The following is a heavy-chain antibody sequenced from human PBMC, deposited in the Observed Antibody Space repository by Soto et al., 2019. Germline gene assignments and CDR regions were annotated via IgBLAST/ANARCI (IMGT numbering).Heavy chain of an antibody. CDR1: GGSISSGGYY. D-gene: IGHD3-3*01. J-gene: IGHJ4*02. V-gene: IGHV4-31*03. CDR3: ARAPDTIFGVVNHYFDY. Sequence: SETLSLTCTVSGGSISSGGYYWSWIRQHPGKGLEWIGYIYYSGSTYYNPSLKSRVTISVDTSKNQFSLKLSSVTAADTAVYYCARAPDTIFGVVNHYFDYWGQGTLVTVS. CDR2: IYYSGST.